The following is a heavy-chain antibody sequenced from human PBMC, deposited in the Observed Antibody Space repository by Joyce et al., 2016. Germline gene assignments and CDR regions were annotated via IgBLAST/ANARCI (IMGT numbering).Heavy chain of an antibody. J-gene: IGHJ4*02. CDR3: TTPSCAN. CDR1: GIIFSSKE. CDR2: INSDDSRI. D-gene: IGHD2-2*01. Sequence: EVHQVESGGGLVQPGGSLRLSCAASGIIFSSKEMNWVRQAPGKGLEWISSINSDDSRIHYADSVRGRFTISRDNARNSLYLEMNYLRVEDTAIYYCTTPSCANWGQGSLVTVSS. V-gene: IGHV3-48*03.